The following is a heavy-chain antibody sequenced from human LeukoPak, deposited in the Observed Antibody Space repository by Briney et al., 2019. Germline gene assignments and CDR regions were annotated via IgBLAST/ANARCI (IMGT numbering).Heavy chain of an antibody. Sequence: SSETLSLTCTVSGGSIRSSYYYWSWIRQPPGKGLEWIGYIYYSGSTNYNPSLKSRVTIPVDTSKNQFSLKLSSVTAADTAVYYCAVSSGWTHYYYYGVDVWGQGTTVTVSS. D-gene: IGHD6-19*01. CDR1: GGSIRSSYYY. CDR2: IYYSGST. CDR3: AVSSGWTHYYYYGVDV. V-gene: IGHV4-61*01. J-gene: IGHJ6*02.